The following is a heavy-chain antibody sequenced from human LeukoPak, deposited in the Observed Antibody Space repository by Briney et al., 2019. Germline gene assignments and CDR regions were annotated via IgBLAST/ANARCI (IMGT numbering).Heavy chain of an antibody. CDR3: ARDVKRGYSGYDSPDAFDI. J-gene: IGHJ3*02. Sequence: GGSLRLSCAASRFTFSSYSMNWVRQAPGKGLEWDSSISSSSRYIYYADSGKGRFTISRDNAKNSLYRQMNSLRAEHTAVYNCARDVKRGYSGYDSPDAFDIWGQGTMVTVSS. D-gene: IGHD5-12*01. CDR1: RFTFSSYS. V-gene: IGHV3-21*01. CDR2: ISSSSRYI.